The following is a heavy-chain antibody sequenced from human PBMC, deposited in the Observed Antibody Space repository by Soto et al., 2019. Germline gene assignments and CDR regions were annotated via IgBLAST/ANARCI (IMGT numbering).Heavy chain of an antibody. J-gene: IGHJ6*02. CDR1: GYTFSSYE. CDR2: LRGSGGTI. CDR3: ARAFYDDGGGYSDRPYYYYGLGG. D-gene: IGHD3-22*01. V-gene: IGHV3-48*03. Sequence: PAGSLSLSCAASGYTFSSYEMSWVRQAPGKGLEWVSYLRGSGGTIYYAASVTGRFTISRENAKNLMFLHLNSLRAEDTAVYYCARAFYDDGGGYSDRPYYYYGLGGWGQGTTVGVSS.